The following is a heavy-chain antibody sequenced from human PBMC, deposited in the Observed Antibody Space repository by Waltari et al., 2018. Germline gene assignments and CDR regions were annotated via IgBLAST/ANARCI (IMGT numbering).Heavy chain of an antibody. CDR3: ARSGDRAMVVDY. V-gene: IGHV1-69*02. J-gene: IGHJ4*02. CDR2: IIPILGRA. Sequence: QVQLVQSGAEVKKPGSSVKVSCKASGGTFSSYSIRWVRQAPGQGLEWMGRIIPILGRANYAQKLQGRLTITADKSTSTAYMELSSLRSEDTAVYYCARSGDRAMVVDYWGQGTLVTVSS. D-gene: IGHD5-18*01. CDR1: GGTFSSYS.